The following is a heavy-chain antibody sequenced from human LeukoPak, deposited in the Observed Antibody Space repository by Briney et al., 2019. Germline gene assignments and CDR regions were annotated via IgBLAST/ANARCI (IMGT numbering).Heavy chain of an antibody. Sequence: GGSLRLSCAASGFTFSSYWMSWVRQAPGKGLEWVSYISSSSSAIYYADSVKGRFTISRDNAKNSLYLQMNSLRAEDTAVYYCARDGGYSYGLSEYYYYYGMDVWGQGTTVTVSS. CDR3: ARDGGYSYGLSEYYYYYGMDV. V-gene: IGHV3-48*01. J-gene: IGHJ6*02. CDR2: ISSSSSAI. D-gene: IGHD5-18*01. CDR1: GFTFSSYW.